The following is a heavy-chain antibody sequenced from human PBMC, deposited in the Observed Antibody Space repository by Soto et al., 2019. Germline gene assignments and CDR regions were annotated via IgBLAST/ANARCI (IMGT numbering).Heavy chain of an antibody. CDR3: AREGSDDFFDY. D-gene: IGHD2-21*02. Sequence: SETLSLTCTVSGGSISSYYWSWIRQPPGKGLEWIGYIYYSGSTNYNPSLKSRVTISVDTSKNQFSLKLSSVTAADTAVYYCAREGSDDFFDYWGQGTLVTVSS. CDR2: IYYSGST. V-gene: IGHV4-59*01. J-gene: IGHJ4*02. CDR1: GGSISSYY.